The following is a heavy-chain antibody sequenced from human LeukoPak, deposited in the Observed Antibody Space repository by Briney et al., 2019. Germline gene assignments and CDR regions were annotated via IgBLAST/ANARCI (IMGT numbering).Heavy chain of an antibody. CDR1: GGSFSGYY. D-gene: IGHD2-21*02. Sequence: KPSETLSLTCAVYGGSFSGYYWSWIRQPPGKGLEWIGEINHSGSTNYNPSLKSRVTISVDTSKNQFSLKLSSVTAADTAVYYCARGVCGGDCYPSVFGYWGQGTLVTVSS. CDR2: INHSGST. CDR3: ARGVCGGDCYPSVFGY. V-gene: IGHV4-34*01. J-gene: IGHJ4*02.